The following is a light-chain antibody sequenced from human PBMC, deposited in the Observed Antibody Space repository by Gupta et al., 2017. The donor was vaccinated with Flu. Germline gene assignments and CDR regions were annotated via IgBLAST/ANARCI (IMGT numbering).Light chain of an antibody. CDR1: QNIGTRS. Sequence: IVLTQSPGTLSLSPGETATLSCRASQNIGTRSLAWYQQKPGQAPRLLVYGTSISAAGIQDKFSVSGSGTDFTRISSRMEPDDFEGYHGQPQGYFGQGTKV. J-gene: IGKJ1*01. CDR2: GTS. CDR3: QPQGY. V-gene: IGKV3-20*01.